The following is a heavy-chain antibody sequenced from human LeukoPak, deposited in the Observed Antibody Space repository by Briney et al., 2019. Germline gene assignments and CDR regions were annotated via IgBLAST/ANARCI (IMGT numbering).Heavy chain of an antibody. CDR1: GGSISSSNW. V-gene: IGHV4-4*02. CDR2: INHSGST. CDR3: ARGRDAFDI. Sequence: SGTLSLTCAVSGGSISSSNWWSWVRQPPGKGLEWIGEINHSGSTNYNPSLKSRVTISVDTSKNQFSLKLSSVTAADTAVYYCARGRDAFDIWGQGTMVTVSS. J-gene: IGHJ3*02.